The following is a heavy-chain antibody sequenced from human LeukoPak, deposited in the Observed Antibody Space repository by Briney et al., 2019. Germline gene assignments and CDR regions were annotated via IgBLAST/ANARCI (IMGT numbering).Heavy chain of an antibody. CDR3: ARTLYSSGWYEDY. Sequence: GGSLRLSCAASGFTFSSYSMNWVRQAPGKGLEWVSSISSSSSYIYYADSVKGRLTISRDNAKNSLYLQMNSLRAEDTAVYYCARTLYSSGWYEDYWGQGTLVTVSS. J-gene: IGHJ4*02. CDR1: GFTFSSYS. CDR2: ISSSSSYI. D-gene: IGHD6-19*01. V-gene: IGHV3-21*06.